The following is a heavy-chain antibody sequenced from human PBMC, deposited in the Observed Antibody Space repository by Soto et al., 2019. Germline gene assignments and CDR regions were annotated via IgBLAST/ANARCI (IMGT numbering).Heavy chain of an antibody. Sequence: EVQLVESGGGLVKPGGSLRLSCEASGFTFSSYSMNWVRQAPGKGLEWVSSISSSSSYIYYADSVKGRFTISRDNAKNSLYLQMNSLRAEDTAVYYCARSGYDSGYYYGMDVWGQGTTVTVSS. V-gene: IGHV3-21*01. CDR2: ISSSSSYI. CDR1: GFTFSSYS. CDR3: ARSGYDSGYYYGMDV. J-gene: IGHJ6*02. D-gene: IGHD5-12*01.